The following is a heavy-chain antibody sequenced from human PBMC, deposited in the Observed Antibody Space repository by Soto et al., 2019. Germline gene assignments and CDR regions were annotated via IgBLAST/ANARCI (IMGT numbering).Heavy chain of an antibody. V-gene: IGHV1-69*01. Sequence: QVQLVQSGAEVKKPGSSVKVSCKASGGTFSSYAISWVRQAPGQGLEWMGGIIPISDTTHYAQKFQGRVTITADESTSTAYMELSSLRSEDTAVYYCARSQGSSTSLAIYYYYYYGMDVWGQGTTVTVSS. CDR3: ARSQGSSTSLAIYYYYYYGMDV. CDR1: GGTFSSYA. J-gene: IGHJ6*02. D-gene: IGHD2-2*01. CDR2: IIPISDTT.